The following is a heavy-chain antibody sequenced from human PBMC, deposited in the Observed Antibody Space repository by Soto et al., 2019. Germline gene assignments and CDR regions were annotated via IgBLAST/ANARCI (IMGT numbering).Heavy chain of an antibody. V-gene: IGHV4-59*01. CDR1: GGSIISYY. CDR2: IYYSGST. J-gene: IGHJ4*02. D-gene: IGHD7-27*01. CDR3: ARDTTSRGAELGYFDY. Sequence: SETLSLTCTVSGGSIISYYWSWILQPPGKGLEWIGYIYYSGSTNYNPSLKSRVTISVDTSKNQFSLKLSSVTAADTAVYYCARDTTSRGAELGYFDYWGQGTLVTVSS.